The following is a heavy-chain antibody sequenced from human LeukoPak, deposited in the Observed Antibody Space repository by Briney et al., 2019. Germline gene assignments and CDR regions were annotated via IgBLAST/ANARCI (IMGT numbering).Heavy chain of an antibody. Sequence: PGRSLRLSCAASGFTFSSYAMHWVRQAPGKGLEWVAVILYDGSNKYYADSVKGRFTISRDNSKNTLYLQMNSLRAEDTAVYYCARDRRDFWSGYLDYWGQGTLVTVSS. D-gene: IGHD3-3*01. V-gene: IGHV3-30-3*01. CDR3: ARDRRDFWSGYLDY. J-gene: IGHJ4*02. CDR2: ILYDGSNK. CDR1: GFTFSSYA.